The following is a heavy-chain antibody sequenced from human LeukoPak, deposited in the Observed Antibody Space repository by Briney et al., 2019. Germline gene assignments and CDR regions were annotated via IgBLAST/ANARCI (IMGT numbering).Heavy chain of an antibody. D-gene: IGHD6-13*01. CDR2: IKAKTDGGTI. Sequence: NPGGSLRLSCAASGFTFNDAYMSWVRQAPGKGLEWVGRIKAKTDGGTIDYAAPVKGRFTISRDDPKNTLYLQMNSLKIEDTAVYYCTTDAGYTSRWYNYWGQGTLVTVSS. J-gene: IGHJ4*02. CDR3: TTDAGYTSRWYNY. V-gene: IGHV3-15*01. CDR1: GFTFNDAY.